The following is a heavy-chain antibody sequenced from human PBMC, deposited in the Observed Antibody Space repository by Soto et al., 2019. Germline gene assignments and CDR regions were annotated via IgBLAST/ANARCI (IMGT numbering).Heavy chain of an antibody. CDR3: AQRTTTVTCRSGP. J-gene: IGHJ5*02. CDR1: GFSLTTSGVG. D-gene: IGHD4-17*01. V-gene: IGHV2-5*02. CDR2: IYWDDDK. Sequence: QITLKESGPTLVKPTQTLTLTCTFSGFSLTTSGVGVGWIRQPPGKALEWLALIYWDDDKRYSPSRKSMLTTTKDPPKSLAVPTVTNMAPAATATYLGAQRTTTVTCRSGPWGQGTLVTLSS.